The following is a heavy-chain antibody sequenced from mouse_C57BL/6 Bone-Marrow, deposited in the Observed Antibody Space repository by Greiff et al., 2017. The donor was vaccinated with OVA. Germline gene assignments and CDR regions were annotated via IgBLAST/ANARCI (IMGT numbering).Heavy chain of an antibody. Sequence: VQLKQSGPVLVKPGASVKMSCKASGYTFTDYYMNWVKQSHGKSLEWIGVINPYNGGTSYNQKFKGKATLTVDKSSSTAYMELNSLTSEDSAVYYCAREGHYYGSSYYAMDYWGQGTSVTVSS. V-gene: IGHV1-19*01. CDR2: INPYNGGT. CDR1: GYTFTDYY. CDR3: AREGHYYGSSYYAMDY. J-gene: IGHJ4*01. D-gene: IGHD1-1*01.